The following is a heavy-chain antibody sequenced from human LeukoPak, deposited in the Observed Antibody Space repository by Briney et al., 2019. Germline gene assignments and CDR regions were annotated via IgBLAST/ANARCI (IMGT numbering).Heavy chain of an antibody. J-gene: IGHJ5*02. CDR1: GGSFSGYY. Sequence: PSETLSLTCAVYGGSFSGYYWSWIRQPPGKGLEWIGEINHSGSTNYNPSLKSRVTISVDTSKNQFSLKLSSVTAAGTAVYYCASSNILTGYYLNWFDPWGQGTLVTVSS. CDR3: ASSNILTGYYLNWFDP. D-gene: IGHD3-9*01. V-gene: IGHV4-34*01. CDR2: INHSGST.